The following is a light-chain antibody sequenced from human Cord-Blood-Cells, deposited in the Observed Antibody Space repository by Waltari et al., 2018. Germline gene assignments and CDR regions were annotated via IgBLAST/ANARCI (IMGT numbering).Light chain of an antibody. V-gene: IGLV2-23*01. CDR2: EGS. CDR3: CSYAGSWV. J-gene: IGLJ3*02. CDR1: SSDVVSYNL. Sequence: QSALTQPASVSGSPAQSITISCTGTSSDVVSYNLVSWYQQHPGKSPKRMIYEGSKRPSGVSNRFSGSKSGNTASLTISGLQAEDEADYYCCSYAGSWVFGGGTKLTVL.